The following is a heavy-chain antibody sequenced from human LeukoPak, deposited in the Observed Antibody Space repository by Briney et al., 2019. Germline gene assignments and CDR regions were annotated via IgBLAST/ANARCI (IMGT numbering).Heavy chain of an antibody. J-gene: IGHJ4*02. CDR3: ARLTGGLFWSGYFFDY. Sequence: SETLSLTCTVSGGSISSSSYYWGWIRQPPGKGLEWIGSIYYSGSTYYNPSLKSRVTISVDTSKNQFSLKLSSVTAADTAVYYCARLTGGLFWSGYFFDYWGQGTLVTVSS. CDR2: IYYSGST. V-gene: IGHV4-39*01. D-gene: IGHD3-3*01. CDR1: GGSISSSSYY.